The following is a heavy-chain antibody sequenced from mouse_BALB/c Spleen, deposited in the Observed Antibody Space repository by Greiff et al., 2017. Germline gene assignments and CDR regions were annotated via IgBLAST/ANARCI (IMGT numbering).Heavy chain of an antibody. CDR3: ARSYYRYDVRKFDY. V-gene: IGHV1-9*01. D-gene: IGHD2-14*01. J-gene: IGHJ2*01. CDR2: ILPGSGST. Sequence: QVQLQQSGAELMKPGASVKISCKATGYTFSSYWIEWVKQRPGHGLEWIGEILPGSGSTNYNEKFKGKATFTADTSSNTAYMQLSSLTSEDSAVYYCARSYYRYDVRKFDYWGQGTTLTVSS. CDR1: GYTFSSYW.